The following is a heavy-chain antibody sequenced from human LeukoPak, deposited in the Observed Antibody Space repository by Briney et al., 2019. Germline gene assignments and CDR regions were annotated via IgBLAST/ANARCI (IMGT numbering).Heavy chain of an antibody. CDR2: IIPIFGTA. CDR1: GGTFSSYA. CDR3: ARAAIAVAGSLDY. D-gene: IGHD6-19*01. Sequence: SVKVSCKASGGTFSSYAISWVRKAPGQGLEWMGGIIPIFGTANYAQKFQGRVTITADESTSTAYMELSSLRSEDTAVYYCARAAIAVAGSLDYWGQGTLVTVSS. J-gene: IGHJ4*02. V-gene: IGHV1-69*13.